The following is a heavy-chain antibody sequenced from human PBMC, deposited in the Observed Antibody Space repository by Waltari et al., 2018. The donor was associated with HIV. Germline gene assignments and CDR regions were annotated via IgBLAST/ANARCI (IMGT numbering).Heavy chain of an antibody. CDR1: GGSITSTSYY. D-gene: IGHD6-6*01. CDR2: IYYSGTT. J-gene: IGHJ3*02. CDR3: ASVLYPDLRGAFNI. Sequence: TLSLTCTVSGGSITSTSYYWGWFRQPPGKGLEWIGSIYYSGTTYYNPVLKSRLTISDDTSKNQFSLKLTSVTAADTAMYYCASVLYPDLRGAFNIWGQGTVVTVSS. V-gene: IGHV4-39*07.